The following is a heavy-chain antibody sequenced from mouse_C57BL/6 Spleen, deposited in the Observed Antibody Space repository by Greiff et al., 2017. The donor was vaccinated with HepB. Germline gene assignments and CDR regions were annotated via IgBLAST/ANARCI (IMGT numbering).Heavy chain of an antibody. V-gene: IGHV1-64*01. D-gene: IGHD2-4*01. CDR3: AYDYDGGWFAY. CDR1: GYTFTSYW. Sequence: VQLQQSGAELVKPGASVKLSCKASGYTFTSYWMHWVKQRPGQGLEWIGMIHPNSGSTNYNEKFKSKATLTVDKSSSTAYMQLSSLTSEDSAVYYCAYDYDGGWFAYWGQGTLVTVSA. CDR2: IHPNSGST. J-gene: IGHJ3*01.